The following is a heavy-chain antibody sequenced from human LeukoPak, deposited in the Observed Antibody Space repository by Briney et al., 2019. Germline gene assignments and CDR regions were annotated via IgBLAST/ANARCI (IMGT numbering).Heavy chain of an antibody. CDR3: AKDRYLYSSGSSPFGY. D-gene: IGHD6-19*01. J-gene: IGHJ4*02. Sequence: GGSLRLSCAASGFTFSSYAMSWVRQAPGKGLEWVSAISGSGGSTYYADSVKGRFTISRDNSKNTLYLQMNSLRAEDTAVYYCAKDRYLYSSGSSPFGYWGQGTLVTVSS. CDR2: ISGSGGST. CDR1: GFTFSSYA. V-gene: IGHV3-23*01.